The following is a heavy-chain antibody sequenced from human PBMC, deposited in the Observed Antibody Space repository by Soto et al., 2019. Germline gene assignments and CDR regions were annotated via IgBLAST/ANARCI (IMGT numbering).Heavy chain of an antibody. D-gene: IGHD3-22*01. Sequence: PSETLSLTCAVSCGSISSRSYYWGWIRQPPGKGLEWIGSIYYSGSTNYNPSLKSRVTISVDTSKNQFSLKLSSVTAADTAVYYCARGLYYYDSSGYHQAFDIWGQGTMVTVSS. CDR1: CGSISSRSYY. CDR3: ARGLYYYDSSGYHQAFDI. V-gene: IGHV4-39*07. J-gene: IGHJ3*02. CDR2: IYYSGST.